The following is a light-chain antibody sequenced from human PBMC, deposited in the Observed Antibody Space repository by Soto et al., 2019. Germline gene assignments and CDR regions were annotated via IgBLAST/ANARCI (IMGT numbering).Light chain of an antibody. CDR3: QQGGT. Sequence: EIVMTQSPATLSVSPGERATLSCRASQSISTNLAWYQQKPGQAPRLVIYGASARASGFPARFSGSGSGTDFTLTISSLEPKDFAVYYCQQGGTFGQGTRLEIK. CDR1: QSISTN. CDR2: GAS. V-gene: IGKV3-11*01. J-gene: IGKJ5*01.